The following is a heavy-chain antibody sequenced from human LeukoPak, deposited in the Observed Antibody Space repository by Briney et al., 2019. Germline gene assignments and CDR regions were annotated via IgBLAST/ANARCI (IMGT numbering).Heavy chain of an antibody. J-gene: IGHJ4*02. D-gene: IGHD2-15*01. CDR2: INHSGST. Sequence: SETLSLTCTVSGGSISSYYWSWIRQPPGKGLEWIGEINHSGSTNYNPSLKSRVTISVDTSKNQFSLKLSSVTAADTAVYYCARVPGYCSGGSCYYFYFDYWGQGTLVTVSS. CDR1: GGSISSYY. CDR3: ARVPGYCSGGSCYYFYFDY. V-gene: IGHV4-34*01.